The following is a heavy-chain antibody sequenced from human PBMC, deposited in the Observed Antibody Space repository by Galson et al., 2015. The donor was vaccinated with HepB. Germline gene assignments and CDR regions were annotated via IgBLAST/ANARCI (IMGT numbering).Heavy chain of an antibody. V-gene: IGHV1-3*01. J-gene: IGHJ4*02. Sequence: SVKVSCKASGYTFTSYAMHWVRQAPGQRLEWMGWINAGNGNTKYSQKFQGRVTITRDTSASTAYMELSSLRSEDTAVYYCARGPRMRVGATPPIDYWGQGTLVTVSS. CDR3: ARGPRMRVGATPPIDY. CDR1: GYTFTSYA. CDR2: INAGNGNT. D-gene: IGHD1-26*01.